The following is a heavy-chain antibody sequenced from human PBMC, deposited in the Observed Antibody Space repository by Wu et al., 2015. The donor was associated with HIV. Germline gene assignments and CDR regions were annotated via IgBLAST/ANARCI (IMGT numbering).Heavy chain of an antibody. Sequence: QVQLVQSGAEVKKPGASVKVSCQASGYTFTSYVISWVRQAPGQGLEWMGWISAYNGNTNYAQKLQGRVTMTTDTSTSTAYMELRSLRSDDTAMYYCARDHVLDNYGSGNIGDYYGLDVWGQGTTVTVSS. D-gene: IGHD3-10*01. J-gene: IGHJ6*02. V-gene: IGHV1-18*01. CDR2: ISAYNGNT. CDR1: GYTFTSYV. CDR3: ARDHVLDNYGSGNIGDYYGLDV.